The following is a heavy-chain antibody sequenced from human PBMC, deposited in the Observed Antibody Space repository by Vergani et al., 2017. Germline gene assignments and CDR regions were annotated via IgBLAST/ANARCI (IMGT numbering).Heavy chain of an antibody. Sequence: QVQLQESGPGLVKPSETLSLTFTVSGGSISSYYWSWIRQPPGKGLEWIGYIYYSGSTNYNPSLKSRVTISVDTSKNQFSLKLSAVTAADTAVYYCARLVDTAMVTYWFDPWGQGTLVTVSS. V-gene: IGHV4-59*01. CDR1: GGSISSYY. CDR2: IYYSGST. J-gene: IGHJ5*02. CDR3: ARLVDTAMVTYWFDP. D-gene: IGHD5-18*01.